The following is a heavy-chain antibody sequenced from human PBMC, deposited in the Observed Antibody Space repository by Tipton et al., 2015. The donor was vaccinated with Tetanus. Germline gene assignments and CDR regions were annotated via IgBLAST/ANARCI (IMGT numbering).Heavy chain of an antibody. CDR2: INHSGST. D-gene: IGHD3-3*01. Sequence: LTCAVYGGSFSGYYWSWIRQPPGKGLEWIGEINHSGSTNYNPSLKSRVTISVDTSKNQFSLKLSSVTAADTAVYYCARGPFGDLDYWGQGTLVTVSS. CDR3: ARGPFGDLDY. V-gene: IGHV4-34*01. CDR1: GGSFSGYY. J-gene: IGHJ4*02.